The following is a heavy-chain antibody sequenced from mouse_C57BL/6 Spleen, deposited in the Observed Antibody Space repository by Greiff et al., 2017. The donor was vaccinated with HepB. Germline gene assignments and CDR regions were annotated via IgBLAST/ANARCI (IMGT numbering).Heavy chain of an antibody. CDR1: GYAFSSSW. CDR3: AVTTVVDRYWYFDV. J-gene: IGHJ1*03. D-gene: IGHD1-1*01. Sequence: VQLQQSGPELVKPGASVKISCKASGYAFSSSWMNWVKQRPGKGLEWIGRIYPGDGDTNYNGKFNGKATLTADKSSSTAYMQLSSLTSEDSAVYFCAVTTVVDRYWYFDVWGTGTTVTVSS. CDR2: IYPGDGDT. V-gene: IGHV1-82*01.